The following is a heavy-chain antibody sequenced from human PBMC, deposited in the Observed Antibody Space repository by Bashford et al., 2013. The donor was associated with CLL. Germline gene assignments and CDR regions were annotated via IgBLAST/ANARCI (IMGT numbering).Heavy chain of an antibody. V-gene: IGHV3-15*01. CDR3: TRVGNLDDDYFLDDASDI. Sequence: GSLRLSCASLWILFSGAWMSWVRQAPGKGLEWVGRIKNTVHGGATDYAAPVKGRFTISRDDSQQTVDLQMNSLKTDDTGVYYCTRVGNLDDDYFLDDASDIWAQGDNG. CDR2: IKNTVHGGAT. CDR1: ILFSGAW. J-gene: IGHJ3*02. D-gene: IGHD5-12*01.